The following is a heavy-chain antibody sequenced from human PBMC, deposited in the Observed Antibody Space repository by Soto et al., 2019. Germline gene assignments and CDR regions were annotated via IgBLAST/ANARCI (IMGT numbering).Heavy chain of an antibody. D-gene: IGHD2-21*01. CDR1: GGSISSGGYY. V-gene: IGHV4-31*03. Sequence: QVQLQESGPGLVKPSQTLSLTCTVSGGSISSGGYYWYWIRQRPGKGLEWIGYIYYSGTTYYNPSLKSRVTISVDTSKNQFSLKLSSVTAADTAVYYCAASCVACGGFNYYGMDVWGQRTTVTVSS. J-gene: IGHJ6*02. CDR3: AASCVACGGFNYYGMDV. CDR2: IYYSGTT.